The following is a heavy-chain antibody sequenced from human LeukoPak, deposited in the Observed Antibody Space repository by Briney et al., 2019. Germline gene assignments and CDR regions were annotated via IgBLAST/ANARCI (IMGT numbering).Heavy chain of an antibody. CDR3: ARHISGAATLD. CDR2: INHSGST. CDR1: GGSFSGYY. V-gene: IGHV4-34*01. J-gene: IGHJ4*02. D-gene: IGHD3-3*02. Sequence: SETLSLTCAVYGGSFSGYYWSWIRQPPGKGLEWIGEINHSGSTNYNPSLKSRVTISVDTSKNQFSLSLSSVTAADTAIYYCARHISGAATLDWGQGTLVTVSS.